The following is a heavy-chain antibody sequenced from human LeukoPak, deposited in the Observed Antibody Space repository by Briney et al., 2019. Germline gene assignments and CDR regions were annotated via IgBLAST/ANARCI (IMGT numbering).Heavy chain of an antibody. J-gene: IGHJ4*02. V-gene: IGHV4-59*01. CDR1: GGSISSYY. CDR3: ARGYYGSGRYSFDY. Sequence: SETLSLTCTVSGGSISSYYWSWIRQPPGKGLEWIGYIYYSGSTNYNPSLKSRVTISVDTSKNQFSLKLSSVTAADTAVYYCARGYYGSGRYSFDYWGQGTLVTVSS. D-gene: IGHD3-10*01. CDR2: IYYSGST.